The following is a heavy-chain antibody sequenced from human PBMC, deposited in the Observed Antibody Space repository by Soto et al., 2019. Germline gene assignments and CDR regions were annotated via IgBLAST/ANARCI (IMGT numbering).Heavy chain of an antibody. Sequence: EVQLVESGGGLVKPGGSLRLSCAASGFTFTNHNMNWVRQAPGKGLEWVSSISSSRSFRNYADSVKGRFSISRDNDKNSVYLQMDSLRAEDTAVYYCARDPPLSVLVVVATDDFWGQGTLVTVSS. CDR2: ISSSRSFR. D-gene: IGHD2-21*01. J-gene: IGHJ4*02. CDR1: GFTFTNHN. V-gene: IGHV3-21*02. CDR3: ARDPPLSVLVVVATDDF.